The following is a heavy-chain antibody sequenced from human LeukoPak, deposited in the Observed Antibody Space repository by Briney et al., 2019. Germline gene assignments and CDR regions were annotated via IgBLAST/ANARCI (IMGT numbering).Heavy chain of an antibody. CDR2: ISSSSSSI. Sequence: GGSLRLSCAASGFTFSSYSMNWVRQAPGKGLEWVSSISSSSSSIYYADSVKGRFTISRDNPKNSLYLQMNSLRAEDTAVYYCARASGDIVETATMGSYWGQGTLVTVSS. J-gene: IGHJ4*02. V-gene: IGHV3-21*01. D-gene: IGHD5-18*01. CDR1: GFTFSSYS. CDR3: ARASGDIVETATMGSY.